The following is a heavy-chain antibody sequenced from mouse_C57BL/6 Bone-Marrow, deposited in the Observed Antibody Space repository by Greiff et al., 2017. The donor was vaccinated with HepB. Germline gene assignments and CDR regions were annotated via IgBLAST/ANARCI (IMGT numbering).Heavy chain of an antibody. D-gene: IGHD1-1*01. CDR2: INPNNGGT. CDR1: GYTFTDYY. V-gene: IGHV1-26*01. J-gene: IGHJ4*01. CDR3: AREVMSRLYYYAMDY. Sequence: EVQLQQSGPELVKPGASVKISCKASGYTFTDYYMNWVKQSHGKSLEWIGDINPNNGGTSYNQKFKGKATLTVDKSSSTAYMELRSLTSEDSAVYYCAREVMSRLYYYAMDYWGQGTSVTVSS.